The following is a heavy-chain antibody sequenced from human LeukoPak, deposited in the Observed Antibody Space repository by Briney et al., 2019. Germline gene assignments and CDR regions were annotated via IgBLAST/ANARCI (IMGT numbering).Heavy chain of an antibody. J-gene: IGHJ4*02. Sequence: GGSLRLSCAASGFTFSSYGMHWVRQAQGKGLEWVAVISYDGSNKYYADSVKGRFTISRDNANNSLYLQMNSLRAEDTAVYYCARGGDYLDFWGQGTLVTVSS. CDR2: ISYDGSNK. CDR1: GFTFSSYG. V-gene: IGHV3-30*03. CDR3: ARGGDYLDF.